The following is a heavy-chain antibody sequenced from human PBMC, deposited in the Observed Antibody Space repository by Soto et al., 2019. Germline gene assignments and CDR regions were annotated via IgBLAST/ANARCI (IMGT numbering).Heavy chain of an antibody. CDR3: AAGGGLPRYY. J-gene: IGHJ4*02. V-gene: IGHV4-30-2*01. D-gene: IGHD5-12*01. CDR1: GGSISSGGYS. CDR2: IYHSGST. Sequence: QLQLQESGSGLVKPSQTLSLTCAVSGGSISSGGYSWSWIRQPPGKGLEWIGYIYHSGSTYYNPSLQGRVTVSVDRSKKQFSLKLSSVTAADTAVYYCAAGGGLPRYYWGQGTLVTVSS.